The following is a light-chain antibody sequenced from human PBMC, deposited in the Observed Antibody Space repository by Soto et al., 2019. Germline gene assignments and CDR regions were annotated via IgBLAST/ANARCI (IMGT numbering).Light chain of an antibody. J-gene: IGKJ1*01. Sequence: DIQTTQSPSTLSASVGDRVTITCRASQSISSWLAWYQLKPGKAPKLLIYKASSLESGVPSRFSGSGSGTEFTLTISSLQPDDFATYYCQQYNSYWTFGQGTKVEIK. CDR1: QSISSW. V-gene: IGKV1-5*03. CDR3: QQYNSYWT. CDR2: KAS.